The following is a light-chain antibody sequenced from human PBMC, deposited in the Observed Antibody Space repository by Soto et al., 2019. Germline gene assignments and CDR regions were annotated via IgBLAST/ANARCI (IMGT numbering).Light chain of an antibody. CDR3: SSYTSRSTLV. CDR2: DVS. V-gene: IGLV2-14*03. CDR1: SSDVGGYNY. Sequence: QSALTQPASVSGSPGQSITISCTGTSSDVGGYNYVSWYQHYPGKAPKLMIYDVSNRPSGVSNRFSGSKSGNTASLTISGLQAEDEADYYCSSYTSRSTLVFGGGTKVTV. J-gene: IGLJ2*01.